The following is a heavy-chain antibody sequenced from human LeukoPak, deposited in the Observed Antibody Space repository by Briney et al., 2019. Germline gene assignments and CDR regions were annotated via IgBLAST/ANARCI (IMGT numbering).Heavy chain of an antibody. V-gene: IGHV6-1*01. Sequence: SQTLSLTCAISGDSFSSNSAAWHWIRQSPSRGLEWLGRTYYRSKWYNDYAVSVKSRITINPDTSKNQFSLQLNSVTPEDTAVYYCARDYSSSWPNWFDPWGQGTLVTVSS. D-gene: IGHD6-13*01. CDR3: ARDYSSSWPNWFDP. J-gene: IGHJ5*02. CDR1: GDSFSSNSAA. CDR2: TYYRSKWYN.